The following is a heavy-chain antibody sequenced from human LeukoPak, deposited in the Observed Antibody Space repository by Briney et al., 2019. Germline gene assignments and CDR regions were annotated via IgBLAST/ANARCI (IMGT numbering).Heavy chain of an antibody. CDR2: ISYDGSNK. D-gene: IGHD6-13*01. CDR1: GFTFSSYG. J-gene: IGHJ4*02. Sequence: GGSLRLSCAASGFTFSSYGMHWVRQAPGKGLEWVAVISYDGSNKYYADSVKGRFTISRDNSKNTLYLQMNSLRAEDTAVYYCAKGLTLYSSSSLFDYWGQGTLVTVSS. V-gene: IGHV3-30*18. CDR3: AKGLTLYSSSSLFDY.